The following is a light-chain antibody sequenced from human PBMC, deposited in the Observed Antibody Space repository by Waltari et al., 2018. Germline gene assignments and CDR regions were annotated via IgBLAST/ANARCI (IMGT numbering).Light chain of an antibody. CDR1: QSLLWSFNNNNY. CDR2: CAS. CDR3: QQYYSTPPT. V-gene: IGKV4-1*01. J-gene: IGKJ2*01. Sequence: IGMTRPPDYLAVSLGERTTINCNPSQSLLWSFNNNNYLAWYQQKPGQPPKLLIHCASTRESGVPDRFSGSGSGADFTLTISSLQAEDVAVYYCQQYYSTPPTFGQGTKLEIK.